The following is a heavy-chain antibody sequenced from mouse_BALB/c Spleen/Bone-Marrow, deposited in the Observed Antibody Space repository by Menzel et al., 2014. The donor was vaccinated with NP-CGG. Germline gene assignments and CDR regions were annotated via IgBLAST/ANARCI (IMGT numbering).Heavy chain of an antibody. Sequence: EVQLQQSGPSLVKPSQTLSLTSSVTGDSITSGYWNWIRKFPGNKLEYMGFISYSGGTYYNPSLRSRISITRDTSKNQYYLHLNSVTTEDTATYYCARTHYYGWFDYWGQGTTLTVSS. CDR3: ARTHYYGWFDY. V-gene: IGHV3-8*02. CDR1: GDSITSGY. J-gene: IGHJ2*01. CDR2: ISYSGGT. D-gene: IGHD1-2*01.